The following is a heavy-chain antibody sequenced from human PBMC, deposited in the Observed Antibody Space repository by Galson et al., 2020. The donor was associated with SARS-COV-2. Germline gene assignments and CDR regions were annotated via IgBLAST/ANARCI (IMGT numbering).Heavy chain of an antibody. J-gene: IGHJ5*02. V-gene: IGHV4-34*01. CDR3: ARHYYGSGSYKKINNWFDP. CDR1: GGSFSGYY. D-gene: IGHD3-10*01. CDR2: INHSGST. Sequence: ETSETLSLTCAVYGGSFSGYYLSWIRQPPGKGLEWIGEINHSGSTNYNPSLKSRVTISVDTSKNQFSLKLSSVTAADTAVYYCARHYYGSGSYKKINNWFDPWGQGTLVTVSS.